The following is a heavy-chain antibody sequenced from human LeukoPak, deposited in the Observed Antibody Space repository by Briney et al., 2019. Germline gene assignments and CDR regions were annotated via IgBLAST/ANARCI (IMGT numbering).Heavy chain of an antibody. CDR3: ARGAVTTFWSNWFDP. J-gene: IGHJ5*02. CDR1: GFTFSSYA. D-gene: IGHD3-3*01. Sequence: PGGSLRLSCAASGFTFSSYAMHWVRQAPGKGLEYVSAISSNGGSTYYANSVKGRFTISRDNSKSTLYLQMGSLRAEDMAVYYCARGAVTTFWSNWFDPWGQGTLVTVSS. CDR2: ISSNGGST. V-gene: IGHV3-64*01.